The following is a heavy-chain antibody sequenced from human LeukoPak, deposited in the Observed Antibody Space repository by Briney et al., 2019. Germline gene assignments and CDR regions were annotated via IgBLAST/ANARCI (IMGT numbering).Heavy chain of an antibody. V-gene: IGHV3-30*18. D-gene: IGHD6-19*01. Sequence: GGSLRLSCAASGFTFSAYGMHWVRQAPGKRLEWVAIMSYDGSNKYYPDSVKGRFTISRDDSKNTLYLQMNSLRTEDTAVYYCAKELTRPNRPVAGLNYWGQGTLVTVSS. CDR2: MSYDGSNK. CDR3: AKELTRPNRPVAGLNY. J-gene: IGHJ4*02. CDR1: GFTFSAYG.